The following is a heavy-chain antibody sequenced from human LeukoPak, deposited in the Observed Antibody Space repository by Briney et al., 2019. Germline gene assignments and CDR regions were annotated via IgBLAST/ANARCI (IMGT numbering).Heavy chain of an antibody. J-gene: IGHJ4*02. CDR1: GDSVSSNSAA. D-gene: IGHD1-1*01. V-gene: IGHV6-1*01. CDR3: TREVESAFDY. Sequence: SQTLSLTSAISGDSVSSNSAAWNWVRQSPSRGLEWLARTYYRSKWYNDYAVSVKSRVTINPDTSKNHFSLHLNSVTPEDTAVYYCTREVESAFDYWGQGTLVTVSS. CDR2: TYYRSKWYN.